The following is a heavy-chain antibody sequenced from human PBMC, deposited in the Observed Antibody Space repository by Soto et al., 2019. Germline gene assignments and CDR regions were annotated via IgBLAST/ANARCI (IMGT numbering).Heavy chain of an antibody. Sequence: QVQLQESSPGLVKPSQTLSLTCTVSGGSISSGGYYWSWIRQHPGKGLEWIGYIYYSGSTYYNPSLKSRVTISVDTSKNQFSLKLSSVTAADTAVYYCARESGYYDSSGCYVNWFDPWGQGTLVTVSS. D-gene: IGHD3-22*01. CDR2: IYYSGST. CDR3: ARESGYYDSSGCYVNWFDP. V-gene: IGHV4-31*03. J-gene: IGHJ5*02. CDR1: GGSISSGGYY.